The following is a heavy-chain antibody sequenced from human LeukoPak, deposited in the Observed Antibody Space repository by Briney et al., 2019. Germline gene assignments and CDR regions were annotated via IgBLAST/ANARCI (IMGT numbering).Heavy chain of an antibody. V-gene: IGHV3-21*01. CDR3: ARDKLAYCGGDCYPDA. J-gene: IGHJ5*02. D-gene: IGHD2-21*02. Sequence: GGSLRLSCAVSGFTFSSYGMNWVRQAPGRGLEWVSSISSGCTYIYYAGSVKGRFTISRDNGKNSLYLQMNSLRAEDTAVYYCARDKLAYCGGDCYPDAWGQGTLVTVSS. CDR1: GFTFSSYG. CDR2: ISSGCTYI.